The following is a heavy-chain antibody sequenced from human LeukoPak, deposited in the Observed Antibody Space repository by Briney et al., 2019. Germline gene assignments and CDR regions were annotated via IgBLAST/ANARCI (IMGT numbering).Heavy chain of an antibody. D-gene: IGHD6-6*01. CDR2: ISAYNGNT. CDR3: ARGIAARVGSGFDY. J-gene: IGHJ4*02. Sequence: GASVKVSCKASGYTFTSYGISWVRQAPGQGLEWMGWISAYNGNTNYAQKFQGRVTMTRDMSTSTVYMELSSLRSEDTAVYYCARGIAARVGSGFDYWGQGTLVTVSS. V-gene: IGHV1-18*01. CDR1: GYTFTSYG.